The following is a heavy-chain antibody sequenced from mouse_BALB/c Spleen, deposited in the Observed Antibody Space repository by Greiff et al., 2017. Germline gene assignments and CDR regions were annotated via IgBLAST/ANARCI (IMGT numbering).Heavy chain of an antibody. D-gene: IGHD2-14*01. CDR1: GYTFTSYY. CDR3: TRGGAYYRYEGAMDY. CDR2: INPSNGGT. J-gene: IGHJ4*01. V-gene: IGHV1S81*02. Sequence: QVQLQQSGAELVKPGASVKLSCKASGYTFTSYYMYWVKQRPGQGLEWIGEINPSNGGTNFNEKFKSKATLTVDKSSSTAYMQLSSLTSEDSAVYYCTRGGAYYRYEGAMDYWGQGTSVTVSS.